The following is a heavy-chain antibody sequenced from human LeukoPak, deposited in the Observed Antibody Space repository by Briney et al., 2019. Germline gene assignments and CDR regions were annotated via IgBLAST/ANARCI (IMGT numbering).Heavy chain of an antibody. Sequence: GGSLRLFCAASGFPFTSCSMNWVRQAPGKGLEWVSYISSSSSSIYYADSVKGRFTISRDNAKNSLFLQMNSLRAEDTAVYYCAREGGSYSFDYWGQGTLVTVSS. CDR1: GFPFTSCS. CDR3: AREGGSYSFDY. V-gene: IGHV3-48*01. D-gene: IGHD1-26*01. CDR2: ISSSSSSI. J-gene: IGHJ4*02.